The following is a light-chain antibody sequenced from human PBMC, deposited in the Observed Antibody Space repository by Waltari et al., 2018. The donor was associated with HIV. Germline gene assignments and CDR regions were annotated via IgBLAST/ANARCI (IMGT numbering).Light chain of an antibody. J-gene: IGLJ2*01. V-gene: IGLV1-47*01. CDR1: SSNIGTNY. CDR3: AVWDDTLRGV. Sequence: QSVLTQPPSASGTPGQRVTISCSGSSSNIGTNYVSWYQQLPGTAPKVVIYRNKQRPSGVPDRFSGSKSGTSASLAINGLRSEDEANYYCAVWDDTLRGVFGGGTKLTVL. CDR2: RNK.